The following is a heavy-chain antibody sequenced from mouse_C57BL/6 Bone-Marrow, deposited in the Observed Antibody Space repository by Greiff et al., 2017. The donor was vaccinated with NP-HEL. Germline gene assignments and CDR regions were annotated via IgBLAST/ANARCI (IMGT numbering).Heavy chain of an antibody. V-gene: IGHV5-6*01. CDR3: ARVYYGSSLFAY. D-gene: IGHD1-1*01. CDR2: ISSGGSYT. J-gene: IGHJ3*01. CDR1: GFTFSSYG. Sequence: EVQRVESGGDLVKPGGSLKLSCAASGFTFSSYGMSWVRQTPDKRLEWVATISSGGSYTYYPDSVKGRFTISRDNAKNTLYLQMSSLKSEDTAMYYCARVYYGSSLFAYWGQGTLVTVSA.